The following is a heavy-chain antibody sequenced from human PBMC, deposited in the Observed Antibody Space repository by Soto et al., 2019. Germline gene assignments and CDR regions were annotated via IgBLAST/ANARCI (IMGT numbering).Heavy chain of an antibody. CDR1: EFTFNVYW. Sequence: EVQLVESGGGLVQPGGSLRLSCAASEFTFNVYWVHWVRQAPGKGLVWVAHMNRDGTNINYADSVKGRFTISRDHAKNALYLQMNSLRVEDTALYYCVRDRGQPGALDIWGQGTVVTVSA. D-gene: IGHD1-1*01. V-gene: IGHV3-74*01. CDR3: VRDRGQPGALDI. J-gene: IGHJ3*02. CDR2: MNRDGTNI.